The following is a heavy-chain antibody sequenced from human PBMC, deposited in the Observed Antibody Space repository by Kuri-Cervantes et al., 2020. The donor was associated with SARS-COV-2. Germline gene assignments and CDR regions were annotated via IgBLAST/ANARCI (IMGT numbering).Heavy chain of an antibody. CDR1: GFTFISYA. CDR2: ISYDGSNK. J-gene: IGHJ4*02. V-gene: IGHV3-30-3*01. D-gene: IGHD6-13*01. Sequence: GESLKSSCAASGFTFISYAMHWVRQATGKGLEWVAVISYDGSNKYFAESVKGRFTISRDNSKNTLYLQMSSLRAEDTAVYYCAIAAAEFFDYWGQGTLVTVSS. CDR3: AIAAAEFFDY.